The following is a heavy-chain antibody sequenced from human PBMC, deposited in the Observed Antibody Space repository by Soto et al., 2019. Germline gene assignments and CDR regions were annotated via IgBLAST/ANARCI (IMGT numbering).Heavy chain of an antibody. Sequence: EVQLVESGGGLVQPGGSLRLSCAASGFPVSSKYMTWVRQDPGKGLEWVSLIQSGGTTYYADSVKGRFTISRDTSENTLHLQMDSLRLEDTAVYYCARDDVLCDGGRCYGIPLDVWGKGTPVTVSS. CDR1: GFPVSSKY. CDR2: IQSGGTT. J-gene: IGHJ6*04. D-gene: IGHD2-15*01. V-gene: IGHV3-66*01. CDR3: ARDDVLCDGGRCYGIPLDV.